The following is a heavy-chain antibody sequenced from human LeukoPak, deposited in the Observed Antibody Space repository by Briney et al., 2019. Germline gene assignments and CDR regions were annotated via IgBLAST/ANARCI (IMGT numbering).Heavy chain of an antibody. J-gene: IGHJ5*02. D-gene: IGHD3-22*01. Sequence: ASVKVSCKASGYTFTSYGISWVRQAPGQGLEWMGWISAYNGNTNYAQKLQGRVTMTTDTSTSTAYMELRSLRSDDTAVYYCARLADYYDSSGYYFWFDPWGQGTLVTVYS. V-gene: IGHV1-18*01. CDR2: ISAYNGNT. CDR1: GYTFTSYG. CDR3: ARLADYYDSSGYYFWFDP.